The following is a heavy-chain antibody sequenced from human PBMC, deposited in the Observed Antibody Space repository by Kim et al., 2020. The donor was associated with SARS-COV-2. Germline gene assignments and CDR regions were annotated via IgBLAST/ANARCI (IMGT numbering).Heavy chain of an antibody. Sequence: GGSLRLSCAPSGFSFRNFAMTWFRQAPGKGLEWVSGLSGGDGARTYYADSVKGRFIISRDNSQNTLFLQMNSLRVEDTAIYYCARGRYGSGSYFNVGDYWGPGTLVTVSS. D-gene: IGHD3-10*01. V-gene: IGHV3-23*01. CDR2: LSGGDGART. CDR1: GFSFRNFA. CDR3: ARGRYGSGSYFNVGDY. J-gene: IGHJ4*02.